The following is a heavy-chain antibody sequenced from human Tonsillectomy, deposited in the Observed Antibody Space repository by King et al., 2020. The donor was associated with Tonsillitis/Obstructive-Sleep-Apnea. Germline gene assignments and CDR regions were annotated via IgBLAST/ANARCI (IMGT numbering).Heavy chain of an antibody. D-gene: IGHD5-12*01. V-gene: IGHV2-70*11. Sequence: TLKESGPALVKPPQTLTLTCTFSGFSLSSSGMSVSWIRQPPGKALEWLARIDWDDDKYYRTSLKTRLTISKDTSKNQVVLKMTNMDPVDTATYYCARSTLATSNKYYHMDDWGKGTTVTVAA. CDR3: ARSTLATSNKYYHMDD. CDR1: GFSLSSSGMS. J-gene: IGHJ6*04. CDR2: IDWDDDK.